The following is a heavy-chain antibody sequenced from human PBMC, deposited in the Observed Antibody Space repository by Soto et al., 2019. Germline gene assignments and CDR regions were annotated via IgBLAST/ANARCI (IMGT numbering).Heavy chain of an antibody. J-gene: IGHJ6*02. CDR1: GGTFSSHA. CDR3: ARDLPLNSYDATFSYYALDV. CDR2: IIPFCKAT. V-gene: IGHV1-69*13. D-gene: IGHD3-16*01. Sequence: SVKVSCTAAGGTFSSHAISWVQQAPGQGLEWMGGIIPFCKATNYAQKFQGRVTITADDSTSTAYMDLYSLRSEDTAVYFCARDLPLNSYDATFSYYALDVCAQGTTVTVYS.